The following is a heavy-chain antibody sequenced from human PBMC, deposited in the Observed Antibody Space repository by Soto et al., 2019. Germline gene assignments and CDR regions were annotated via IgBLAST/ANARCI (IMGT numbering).Heavy chain of an antibody. CDR3: ARLELELRQTDGNDY. CDR2: ISAYNGNT. V-gene: IGHV1-18*01. Sequence: ASVKVSCKASGYTFTSYGISWVRQAPGQGLEWMGWISAYNGNTNYAQKLQGRVTMTTDTSTSTAYMELRSLRSDDTAVYYCARLELELRQTDGNDYWGQGTLVTVSS. D-gene: IGHD1-7*01. CDR1: GYTFTSYG. J-gene: IGHJ4*02.